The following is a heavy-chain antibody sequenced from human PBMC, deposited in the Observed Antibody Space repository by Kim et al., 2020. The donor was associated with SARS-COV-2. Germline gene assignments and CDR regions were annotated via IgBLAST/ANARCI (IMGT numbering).Heavy chain of an antibody. Sequence: SETLSLTCTVSGGSISSGGYYWSWIRQHPGKGLEWIGYIYYSGNTYYNPSLKSRVTISVDTSKNQFSLKLSSVTAADTAVYYCARTGNYYGSGSYRHLDFWGQGTLVTVSS. CDR2: IYYSGNT. D-gene: IGHD3-10*01. V-gene: IGHV4-31*03. CDR3: ARTGNYYGSGSYRHLDF. J-gene: IGHJ4*02. CDR1: GGSISSGGYY.